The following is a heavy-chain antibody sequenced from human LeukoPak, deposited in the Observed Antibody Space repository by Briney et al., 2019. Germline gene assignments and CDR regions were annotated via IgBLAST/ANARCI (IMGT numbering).Heavy chain of an antibody. CDR2: IASDGSST. CDR1: GFTFSSHW. V-gene: IGHV3-74*01. Sequence: GGSLRLSCAGSGFTFSSHWIGWVRHAPGKGLVWVSRIASDGSSTTYADSVKGRFSISRDNAKNTLYLQMNSLRVEDTAVYYCARGRPHGNDYWGQGTLVTVSS. J-gene: IGHJ4*02. CDR3: ARGRPHGNDY. D-gene: IGHD4-23*01.